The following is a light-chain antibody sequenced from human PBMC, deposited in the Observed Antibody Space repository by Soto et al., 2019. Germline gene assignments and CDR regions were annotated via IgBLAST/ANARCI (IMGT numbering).Light chain of an antibody. CDR3: QQLNSYPLT. J-gene: IGKJ4*01. CDR2: AAS. CDR1: QGISSY. Sequence: IWITQSPSLLSASTGDRVTITCRASQGISSYLAWYQQKPGKAPKILIYAASTLQSGVPSRFSGSGSGTDFTLTISSLQPEDFETYYCQQLNSYPLTFGGGTKVDIK. V-gene: IGKV1-9*01.